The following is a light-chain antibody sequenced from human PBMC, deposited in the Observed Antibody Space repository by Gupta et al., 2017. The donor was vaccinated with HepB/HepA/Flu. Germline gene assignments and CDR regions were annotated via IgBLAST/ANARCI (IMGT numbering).Light chain of an antibody. J-gene: IGLJ3*02. CDR2: DVS. Sequence: QSALTQPPSVSGSPGQSVTISCTGTTSDVGRYTRVSWYRQSPGTVPKLIFYDVSERPSGVPDRFSGSKSDNTASLTISGLQPEDEADYYCSSFTTSSTWVFGGGTKLTVL. CDR3: SSFTTSSTWV. V-gene: IGLV2-18*02. CDR1: TSDVGRYTR.